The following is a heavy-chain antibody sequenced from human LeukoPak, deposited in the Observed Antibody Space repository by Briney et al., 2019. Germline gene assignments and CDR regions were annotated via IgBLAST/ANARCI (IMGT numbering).Heavy chain of an antibody. V-gene: IGHV3-43*02. CDR2: ISGDDGST. J-gene: IGHJ5*02. CDR3: AKDDIVVVPAATEPSYNWFDP. D-gene: IGHD2-2*01. Sequence: GSLRLSCAASGFSFDDYAVHWVRQTPGNGLEWVSLISGDDGSTYYADSVKGRFTISRDNSKNYLYLQMNSLRTEDTALYYCAKDDIVVVPAATEPSYNWFDPWGQGTLVTVSS. CDR1: GFSFDDYA.